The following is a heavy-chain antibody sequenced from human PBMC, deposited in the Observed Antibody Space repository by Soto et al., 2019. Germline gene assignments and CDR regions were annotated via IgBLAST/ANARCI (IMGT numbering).Heavy chain of an antibody. CDR3: ARRYGSCFDY. CDR1: GGSISSYY. D-gene: IGHD6-6*01. V-gene: IGHV4-59*08. CDR2: IYYSGST. Sequence: QVQLQESGPGLVKPSETLSLTCTVSGGSISSYYWSWIRQPPGKGLEWIGYIYYSGSTNYNPSLQSRVTISVDTSTTQFSLQLRSVTAADAAVYYCARRYGSCFDYWGQGTLVTVSS. J-gene: IGHJ4*02.